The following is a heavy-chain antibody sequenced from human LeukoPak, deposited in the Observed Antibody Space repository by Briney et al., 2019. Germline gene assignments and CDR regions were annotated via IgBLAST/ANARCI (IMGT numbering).Heavy chain of an antibody. J-gene: IGHJ4*02. Sequence: TSVKLSCKASVGTVSSYVFSWVRQAPEEGLEWMGGIVPTFASLNDAQSFHGSFTITADKSTNPGYMELSNLTSEDTALYHCAGGAVDNWNSGKLIDYWGQGTLVTLSP. CDR3: AGGAVDNWNSGKLIDY. V-gene: IGHV1-69*06. CDR1: VGTVSSYV. CDR2: IVPTFASL. D-gene: IGHD1-7*01.